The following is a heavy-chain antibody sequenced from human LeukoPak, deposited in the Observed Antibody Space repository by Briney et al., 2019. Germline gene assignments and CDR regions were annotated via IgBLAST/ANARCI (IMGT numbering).Heavy chain of an antibody. V-gene: IGHV3-23*01. CDR1: GFTFSSYA. CDR2: ISGSGGST. CDR3: AKDLRYSSSVNYFDY. J-gene: IGHJ4*02. Sequence: GGSLRLSCAASGFTFSSYAMSWVRQAPGKGLEWVSAISGSGGSTYYADSVKGRFTISRDNSKNTLHLQMNSLRAEDTAVYYCAKDLRYSSSVNYFDYWGQGTLVTVSS. D-gene: IGHD6-6*01.